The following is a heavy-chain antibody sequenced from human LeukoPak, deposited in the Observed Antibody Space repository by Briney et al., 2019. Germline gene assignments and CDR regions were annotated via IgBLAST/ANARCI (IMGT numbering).Heavy chain of an antibody. D-gene: IGHD5-24*01. CDR3: ARDVVGYTLGLSP. Sequence: GGSLRLSCAASGFTFSSYGMHWVRQAPGKGLEWVAVISYDGSNKYYADSVKGRFTISRDNSKNTLYLQMNSLRAEDTAVYYCARDVVGYTLGLSPWGQGTLVTVSS. V-gene: IGHV3-30*03. CDR1: GFTFSSYG. CDR2: ISYDGSNK. J-gene: IGHJ5*02.